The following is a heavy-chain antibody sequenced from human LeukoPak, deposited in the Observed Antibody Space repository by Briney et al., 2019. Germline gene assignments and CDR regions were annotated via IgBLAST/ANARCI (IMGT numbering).Heavy chain of an antibody. V-gene: IGHV3-74*01. CDR3: ARDAVDTANAV. Sequence: GGSLRLSCAASGLTFSSHWMHWVRQAPGKGLVWVSRITNDGSSTTYGDSVKGRFTISRDNAKNMLYLQVNSLRAEDTAVYYCARDAVDTANAVWGQGTTVTVSS. J-gene: IGHJ6*02. D-gene: IGHD5-18*01. CDR1: GLTFSSHW. CDR2: ITNDGSST.